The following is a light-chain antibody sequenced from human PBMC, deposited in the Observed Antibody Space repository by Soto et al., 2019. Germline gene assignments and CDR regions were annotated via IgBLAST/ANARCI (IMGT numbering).Light chain of an antibody. CDR1: SGSVSTNYY. CDR3: ALFMGSGISV. Sequence: QAVVTQEPSFSVSPGGTVTLTCALTSGSVSTNYYPSWYQQTPGQAPRTLIHSTNTRSSGVPDRFSGSILGNKAALTITGAQADDESDFYCALFMGSGISVFGGGTKVTVL. CDR2: STN. J-gene: IGLJ2*01. V-gene: IGLV8-61*01.